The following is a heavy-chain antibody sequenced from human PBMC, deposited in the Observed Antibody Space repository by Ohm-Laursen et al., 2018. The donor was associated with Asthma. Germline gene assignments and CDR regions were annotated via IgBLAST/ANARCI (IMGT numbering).Heavy chain of an antibody. J-gene: IGHJ6*02. CDR3: ARAGEYCSGGSCYSLGYYYYGMDV. Sequence: SSVKVSCQASGGTFSSYAISWVRQAPGQGLEWMGGIIPIFGTANYAQKFQGRVTITADESTSTAYMELSSLRSEDTAVYYCARAGEYCSGGSCYSLGYYYYGMDVWGQGTTVTVSS. D-gene: IGHD2-15*01. CDR2: IIPIFGTA. CDR1: GGTFSSYA. V-gene: IGHV1-69*01.